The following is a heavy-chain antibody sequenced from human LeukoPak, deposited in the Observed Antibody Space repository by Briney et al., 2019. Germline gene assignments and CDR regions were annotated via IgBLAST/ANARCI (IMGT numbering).Heavy chain of an antibody. D-gene: IGHD3-3*01. CDR3: AKDHTIFGVAIGDY. Sequence: GGSLRLSCSASGFTFNIYSLNWVRQAPGKGLEWVSSITSTSTYIYYADSVKGRFTISRDNSKNTLYLQMNSLRAEDTAVYYCAKDHTIFGVAIGDYWGQGTLVTVSS. CDR1: GFTFNIYS. J-gene: IGHJ4*02. V-gene: IGHV3-21*01. CDR2: ITSTSTYI.